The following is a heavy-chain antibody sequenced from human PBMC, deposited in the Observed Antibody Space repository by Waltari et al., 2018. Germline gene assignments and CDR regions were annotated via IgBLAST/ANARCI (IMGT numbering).Heavy chain of an antibody. CDR1: GLSVSDDY. CDR2: IYTGGST. V-gene: IGHV3-53*01. Sequence: EVQLVESGGGLIQPGGSLRLSCAASGLSVSDDYMTWVRQAPGKGLEWVSVIYTGGSTYYADSVKGRFTISRDNSKNTLYLQMNSLRAEDTAVYYCAKAKQWLAYYYYGMDVWGQGTTVTVSS. D-gene: IGHD6-19*01. J-gene: IGHJ6*02. CDR3: AKAKQWLAYYYYGMDV.